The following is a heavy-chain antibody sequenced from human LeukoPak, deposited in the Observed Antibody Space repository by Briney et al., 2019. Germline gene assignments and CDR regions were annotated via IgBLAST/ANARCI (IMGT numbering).Heavy chain of an antibody. J-gene: IGHJ4*02. Sequence: GGSPRLSCAASGFTFSSYWMHWVRQAPGKGLEWVSSISSSSSYMYYADSVKGRFTISRDNAKNSLYLQMNSLRAEDTAVYYCAVMATMSAFDYWGQGTLVTVSS. V-gene: IGHV3-21*01. D-gene: IGHD5-24*01. CDR3: AVMATMSAFDY. CDR1: GFTFSSYW. CDR2: ISSSSSYM.